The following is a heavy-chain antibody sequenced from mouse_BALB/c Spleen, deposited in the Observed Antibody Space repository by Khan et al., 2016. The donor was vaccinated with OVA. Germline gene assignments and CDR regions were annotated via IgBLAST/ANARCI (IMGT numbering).Heavy chain of an antibody. D-gene: IGHD2-4*01. Sequence: EVQLQESGPGLVKPSQSLSLTCTVTGYSITSEYAWNWIRQFPGNKLEWMGYIHYSGNTRFNPSLKSRTSITRNTSKNQFFLQLNSVTTEDTATYYWARKDYYDYDPFPYWGQGTRVTVSA. CDR2: IHYSGNT. V-gene: IGHV3-2*02. J-gene: IGHJ3*01. CDR3: ARKDYYDYDPFPY. CDR1: GYSITSEYA.